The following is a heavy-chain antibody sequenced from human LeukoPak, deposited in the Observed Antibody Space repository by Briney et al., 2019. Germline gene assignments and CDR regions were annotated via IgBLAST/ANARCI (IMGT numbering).Heavy chain of an antibody. D-gene: IGHD3-3*01. CDR1: GYTFTSNY. CDR2: IYPRDGST. J-gene: IGHJ5*02. Sequence: GASVKVSCKASGYTFTSNYIHWVRQAPGQGLEWMGMIYPRDGSTSYAQKFQGRVTVTRDTSTSTVHMELSSLRSEDTAVYYCARDPTGITIFGVVIGWFDPWGQGTLVTVSS. V-gene: IGHV1-46*01. CDR3: ARDPTGITIFGVVIGWFDP.